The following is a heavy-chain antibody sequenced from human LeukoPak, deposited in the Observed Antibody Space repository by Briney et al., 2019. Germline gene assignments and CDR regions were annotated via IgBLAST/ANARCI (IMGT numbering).Heavy chain of an antibody. CDR1: GFTFSSYA. CDR2: ISYDGSNK. D-gene: IGHD3-22*01. CDR3: ARVFPSTITYYYDSSSPLGFDP. J-gene: IGHJ5*02. Sequence: PGGSLRLSCAASGFTFSSYAMHWVRQAPGKGLEWVAVISYDGSNKYYADSVKGRFTISRDNSKNTLYLQMNSLRAEDTAVYYCARVFPSTITYYYDSSSPLGFDPWGQGTLVTVSS. V-gene: IGHV3-30-3*01.